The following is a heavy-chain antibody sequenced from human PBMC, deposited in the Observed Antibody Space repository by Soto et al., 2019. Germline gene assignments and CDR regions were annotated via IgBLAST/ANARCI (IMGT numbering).Heavy chain of an antibody. D-gene: IGHD3-16*01. V-gene: IGHV3-30-3*01. J-gene: IGHJ4*02. CDR2: ISYDGSNK. Sequence: QVQLVESGGGVVQPGRSLRLSCAASGFTFSSYAMHWVRQAPGKGLEWVAVISYDGSNKYHADSVKGRFSISRDNSKNTLYLQMNSLRAEDTAVYYCARAYEGDYFDYWGQGTLVTVSS. CDR3: ARAYEGDYFDY. CDR1: GFTFSSYA.